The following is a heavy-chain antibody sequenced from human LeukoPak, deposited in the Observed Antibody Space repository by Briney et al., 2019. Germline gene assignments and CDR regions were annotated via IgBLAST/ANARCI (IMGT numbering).Heavy chain of an antibody. CDR1: GDTFSSYA. Sequence: SVKVSCKASGDTFSSYAISWVRQAPGQGLEWLGGIIPIFGTANYAQKFQGSFTITADKSTSTAYLELSSLRSEDTAVYFCARAVNGLTMVRGVRDYYYYMDVWGKGTTVTVSS. V-gene: IGHV1-69*06. CDR2: IIPIFGTA. D-gene: IGHD3-10*01. CDR3: ARAVNGLTMVRGVRDYYYYMDV. J-gene: IGHJ6*03.